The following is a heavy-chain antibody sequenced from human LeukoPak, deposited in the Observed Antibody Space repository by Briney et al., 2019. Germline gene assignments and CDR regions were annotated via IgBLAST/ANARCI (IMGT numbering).Heavy chain of an antibody. D-gene: IGHD3-10*01. CDR2: INPNSGGT. CDR1: GYTFTGYY. J-gene: IGHJ4*02. Sequence: ASVKASCKASGYTFTGYYMHWVRQAPGQGLEWMGWINPNSGGTNYAQKFQGRVTMTRDTSISTAYMELSRLRSDDTAVYYCARDYTMAGVALVDYWGQGTLVTVSS. V-gene: IGHV1-2*02. CDR3: ARDYTMAGVALVDY.